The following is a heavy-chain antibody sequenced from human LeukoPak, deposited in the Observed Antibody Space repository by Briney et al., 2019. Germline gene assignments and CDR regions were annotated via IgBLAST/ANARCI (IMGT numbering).Heavy chain of an antibody. V-gene: IGHV3-9*01. CDR3: AKTWSTYHYYYGMDV. CDR2: ISWNSGSI. D-gene: IGHD2-15*01. CDR1: GFTFDDYA. Sequence: GGSLRLSCAASGFTFDDYAMHWVRQAPGKGLEWVSGISWNSGSIGYADSVKGRFTISRDNAKNSLYLQMNSLRAEDTALYYCAKTWSTYHYYYGMDVWGQGTTVTVSS. J-gene: IGHJ6*02.